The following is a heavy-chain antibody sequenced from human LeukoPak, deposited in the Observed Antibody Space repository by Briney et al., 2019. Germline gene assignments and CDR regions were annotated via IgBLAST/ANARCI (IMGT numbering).Heavy chain of an antibody. D-gene: IGHD3-9*01. V-gene: IGHV5-51*01. J-gene: IGHJ4*02. CDR3: ARRRILTGYYYYLDY. CDR2: IYPGDSDT. Sequence: GESLKISCKGSGYSFTSYWIGWVRQMPGKGLEWMGIIYPGDSDTRYSPSFQGQVTISADKSISTAYLQWSSLKASDTAMYYCARRRILTGYYYYLDYWGQGTLVTVSS. CDR1: GYSFTSYW.